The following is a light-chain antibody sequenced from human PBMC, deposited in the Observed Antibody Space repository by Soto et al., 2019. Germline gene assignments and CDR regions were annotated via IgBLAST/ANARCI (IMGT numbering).Light chain of an antibody. V-gene: IGKV1-27*01. CDR1: QGVGKG. J-gene: IGKJ1*01. CDR3: QQYDSAPEP. CDR2: AAS. Sequence: DIQMTQSPSPLSASVGDRVTITCRASQGVGKGLALYQQKPGKVPTVLIYAASTLQSGVQSRFSGSGTDTEFTLTISSLQPDDLATYYCQQYDSAPEPFGQGTKVEIK.